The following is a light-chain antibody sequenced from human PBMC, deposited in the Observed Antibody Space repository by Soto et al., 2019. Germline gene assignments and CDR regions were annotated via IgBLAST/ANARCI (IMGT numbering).Light chain of an antibody. CDR1: SSDIGVYNY. J-gene: IGLJ3*02. V-gene: IGLV2-14*01. CDR2: EVS. CDR3: TSFTTTNIWV. Sequence: QSVLTQPASVSGSPGQSITISCTGTSSDIGVYNYVSWYQQHPGKAPKLVICEVSNRPSGVSSRFSGSKSGNTAPLTISGLRAEDEADYYCTSFTTTNIWVFGGGTKLTVL.